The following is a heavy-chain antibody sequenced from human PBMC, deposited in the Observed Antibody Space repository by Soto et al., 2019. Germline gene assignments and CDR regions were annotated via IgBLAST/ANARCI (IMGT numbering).Heavy chain of an antibody. CDR3: QRDKSPRATEGGMDV. D-gene: IGHD4-4*01. V-gene: IGHV4-31*03. J-gene: IGHJ6*02. CDR1: GGSISSGGYY. CDR2: IYYSGST. Sequence: SLSVTGPVSGGSISSGGYYRSWIRQHPGKGLEWIGYIYYSGSTYYNPSLKSRVTISVDTSKNQFSLKLSYVTAADTAVYYCQRDKSPRATEGGMDVWGQGTKVTVYS.